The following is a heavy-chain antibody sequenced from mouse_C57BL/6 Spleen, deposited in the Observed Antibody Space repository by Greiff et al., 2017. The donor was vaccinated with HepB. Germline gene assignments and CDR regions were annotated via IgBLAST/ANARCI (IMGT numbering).Heavy chain of an antibody. J-gene: IGHJ2*01. D-gene: IGHD3-3*01. Sequence: QVQLKQPGAELVRPGSSVKLSCKASGYTFTSYWMHWVKQRPIQGLEWIGNIDPSDSETHYNQKFKDKATLTVDKSSSTAYMQLSSLTSEDSAVYYCARWVSLGFDYWGQGTTLTVSS. CDR3: ARWVSLGFDY. V-gene: IGHV1-52*01. CDR2: IDPSDSET. CDR1: GYTFTSYW.